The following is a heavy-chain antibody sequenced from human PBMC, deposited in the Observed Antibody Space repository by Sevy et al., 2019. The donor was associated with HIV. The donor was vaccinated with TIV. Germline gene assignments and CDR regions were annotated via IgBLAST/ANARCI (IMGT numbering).Heavy chain of an antibody. V-gene: IGHV3-7*01. Sequence: GGSLRLSCAASGFTFSSYWMSWVPQAPGKGLEWVANIKQDGSEKYYVDSVKGRFTISRDNAKNSLYLQMNSLRAEDTAVYYCATYDSSGYYYYFDYWGQGTLVTVSS. CDR2: IKQDGSEK. CDR3: ATYDSSGYYYYFDY. D-gene: IGHD3-22*01. CDR1: GFTFSSYW. J-gene: IGHJ4*02.